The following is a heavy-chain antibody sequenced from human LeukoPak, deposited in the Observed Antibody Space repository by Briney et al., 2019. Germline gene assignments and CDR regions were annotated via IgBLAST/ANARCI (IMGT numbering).Heavy chain of an antibody. CDR1: EDSFTGYY. J-gene: IGHJ4*02. Sequence: ASVNVSFKASEDSFTGYYIHWVRQAPGPGPAWMGWINPHNGGAKYADRLQGRVTMTRDTSIGTAYMELSRLRSDDTAVYYCARGGAGSAYYGWDSFRFDYWGQGTLVTVSS. V-gene: IGHV1-2*02. CDR3: ARGGAGSAYYGWDSFRFDY. D-gene: IGHD4-17*01. CDR2: INPHNGGA.